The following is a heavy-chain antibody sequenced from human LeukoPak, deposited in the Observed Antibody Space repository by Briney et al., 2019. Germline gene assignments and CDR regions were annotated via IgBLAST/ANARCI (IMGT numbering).Heavy chain of an antibody. J-gene: IGHJ4*02. CDR1: GGSLSSRSHY. CDR2: LSNSGNT. Sequence: SETLSLTCTVSGGSLSSRSHYWGWIRQPPGQGLEWIGSLSNSGNTNYNPSLKSRVTISVDTSKNEFSLKLSSVTAADTAVYYCVRWTAGTTEDSWGQGTLVTVSS. D-gene: IGHD1-1*01. V-gene: IGHV4-39*01. CDR3: VRWTAGTTEDS.